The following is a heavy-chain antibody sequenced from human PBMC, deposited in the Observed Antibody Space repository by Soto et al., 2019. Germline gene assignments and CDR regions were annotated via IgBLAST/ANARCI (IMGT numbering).Heavy chain of an antibody. CDR3: AREGIAAAGDIAY. J-gene: IGHJ4*02. Sequence: ASVKVSCEASGGTFSSYAISWVRQAPGQGLEWMGGIIPIFGTANYAQKFQGRVTITADKSTSTAYMEWSSLRSEDTAVYYCAREGIAAAGDIAYGGQGTLVTVSS. V-gene: IGHV1-69*06. D-gene: IGHD6-13*01. CDR2: IIPIFGTA. CDR1: GGTFSSYA.